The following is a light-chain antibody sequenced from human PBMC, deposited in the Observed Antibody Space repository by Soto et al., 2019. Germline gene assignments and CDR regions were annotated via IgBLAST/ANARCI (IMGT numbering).Light chain of an antibody. J-gene: IGKJ5*01. CDR1: QSVSSS. Sequence: EIVLTQSPATLSLSPGERATLSCRASQSVSSSLAWYQQKPGQPPRLLIFDESTRATGIPARFSRSGAGTDSTLTISSLEPEDFAIYYCHHCNRWPPNTFGQGTPLDIK. CDR2: DES. CDR3: HHCNRWPPNT. V-gene: IGKV3-11*01.